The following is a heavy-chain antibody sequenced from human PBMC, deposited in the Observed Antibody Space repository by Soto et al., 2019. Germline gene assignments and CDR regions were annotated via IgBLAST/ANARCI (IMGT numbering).Heavy chain of an antibody. CDR2: IIPIFGTA. J-gene: IGHJ2*01. CDR1: GGTFSSYA. Sequence: QVQLVQSGAEVKKPGSSVKVSCKASGGTFSSYAISWVRQAPGQGLEWMGGIIPIFGTANYAQKFQGRVTITADESTSTAYMELSSLRSEDTAVYYCATGPHYGDYLTVPGYFDLWGRGTLVTVSS. V-gene: IGHV1-69*01. CDR3: ATGPHYGDYLTVPGYFDL. D-gene: IGHD4-17*01.